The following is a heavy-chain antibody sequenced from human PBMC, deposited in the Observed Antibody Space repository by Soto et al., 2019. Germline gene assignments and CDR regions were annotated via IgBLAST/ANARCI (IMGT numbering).Heavy chain of an antibody. D-gene: IGHD4-17*01. Sequence: SETLSLTCTVSGGFISSYYWSWIRQPPGKGLEWIGYIYYSGSTNYNPSLKSRVTISVDTSKNQFSLKLSSVTAADTDVYYCARWYGGSLDYWGQGTLVTVSS. J-gene: IGHJ4*02. V-gene: IGHV4-59*01. CDR2: IYYSGST. CDR1: GGFISSYY. CDR3: ARWYGGSLDY.